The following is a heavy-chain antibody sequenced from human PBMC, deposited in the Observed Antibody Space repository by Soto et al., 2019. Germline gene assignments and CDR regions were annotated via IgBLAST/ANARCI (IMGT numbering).Heavy chain of an antibody. J-gene: IGHJ4*02. CDR2: ISAHNGNT. CDR1: GYIFTTYG. Sequence: QVHLVQSGAEVKKPGASVKVSCKGSGYIFTTYGITWVRQAPGQGLEWMGWISAHNGNTNYAQKLQGRVTVTRDTXTSXXXMELRNLRSDDTAVYYCARGRYGDYWGQGALVTVSS. D-gene: IGHD1-1*01. CDR3: ARGRYGDY. V-gene: IGHV1-18*01.